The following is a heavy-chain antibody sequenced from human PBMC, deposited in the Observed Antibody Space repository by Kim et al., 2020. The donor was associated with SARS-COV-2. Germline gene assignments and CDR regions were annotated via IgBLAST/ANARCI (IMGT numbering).Heavy chain of an antibody. V-gene: IGHV3-30*18. CDR2: ISYDGSNK. J-gene: IGHJ6*02. Sequence: GGSLRLSCAASGFTFSSYGMHWVRQAPGKGLEWVAVISYDGSNKYYADSVKGRFTISRDNSKNTLYLQKNSLRAEDTAVYYCAKDRGGLPTSCCPEGMDGWGQATTVAVSS. D-gene: IGHD2-2*01. CDR1: GFTFSSYG. CDR3: AKDRGGLPTSCCPEGMDG.